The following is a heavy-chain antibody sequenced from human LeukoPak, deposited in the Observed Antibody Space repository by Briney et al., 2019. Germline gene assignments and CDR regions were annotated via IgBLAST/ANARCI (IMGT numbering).Heavy chain of an antibody. V-gene: IGHV1-2*06. Sequence: GASVKVSCKASGYTFTGYYMHWVRQAPGQGLEWMGRINPNSGGTNYAQKFQGRVTMTRDTSISTAYMELSRLRSDDTAVYYWARGVVNPQYYDFWSVYYSNHNWFAPWGKETLVTVSS. CDR1: GYTFTGYY. CDR3: ARGVVNPQYYDFWSVYYSNHNWFAP. CDR2: INPNSGGT. D-gene: IGHD3-3*01. J-gene: IGHJ5*02.